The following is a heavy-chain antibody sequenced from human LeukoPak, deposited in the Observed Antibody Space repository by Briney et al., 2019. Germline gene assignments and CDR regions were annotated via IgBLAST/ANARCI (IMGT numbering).Heavy chain of an antibody. V-gene: IGHV4-30-4*08. CDR3: ARALIPYSSSSYYYYMDV. CDR2: IYYSGST. D-gene: IGHD6-6*01. Sequence: SGPALVKPTQTLSLTCTVSGGSISSGDYYWSWIRQPPGKGLEWIGYIYYSGSTYYNPSLKSRVTISVDTSKNQFSLKLSSVTAADTAVYYCARALIPYSSSSYYYYMDVWGKGTTVTVSS. CDR1: GGSISSGDYY. J-gene: IGHJ6*03.